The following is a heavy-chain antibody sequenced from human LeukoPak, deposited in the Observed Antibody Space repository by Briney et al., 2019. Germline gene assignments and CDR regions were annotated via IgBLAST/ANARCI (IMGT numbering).Heavy chain of an antibody. CDR1: GFTFSSYG. V-gene: IGHV3-30*02. CDR3: VREKNNWNYYFDY. D-gene: IGHD1-7*01. CDR2: IRYDGSNK. J-gene: IGHJ4*02. Sequence: GGSLRLSCAASGFTFSSYGMHWVRQAPGKGLEWVAFIRYDGSNKYYADSVKGRFTISRDNAKNSLYLQVNSLRSEDTAVYYCVREKNNWNYYFDYWGQGTLVTVSS.